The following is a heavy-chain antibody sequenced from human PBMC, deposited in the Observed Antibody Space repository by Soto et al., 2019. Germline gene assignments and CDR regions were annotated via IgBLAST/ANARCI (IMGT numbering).Heavy chain of an antibody. V-gene: IGHV4-4*02. Sequence: HGQLQESGPGLVKPSGTLSLTCAVSGGSISSSNWWSWVRQPPGKGLEWIGDIYHSGSTNYNPSLKSRVTISVDKSKNHLSLKLSSVRAADTAVYYCARVSGSYYYGMDVWGQGTTVTVSS. CDR1: GGSISSSNW. CDR3: ARVSGSYYYGMDV. D-gene: IGHD1-26*01. J-gene: IGHJ6*02. CDR2: IYHSGST.